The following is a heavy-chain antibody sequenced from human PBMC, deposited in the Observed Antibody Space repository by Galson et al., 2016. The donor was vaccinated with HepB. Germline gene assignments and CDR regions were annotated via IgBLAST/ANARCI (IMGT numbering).Heavy chain of an antibody. CDR3: ASFSLMQPWTH. J-gene: IGHJ4*02. Sequence: SLRLSCEASGFTLSSFWMHWVRQAPGKGLVWVSRINTDGSSTSYADSVKGRFTTSRDNAKNTLYLQMNSLRDDDTAVYYCASFSLMQPWTHWGQGTLVTVSS. D-gene: IGHD3-16*01. CDR2: INTDGSST. V-gene: IGHV3-74*01. CDR1: GFTLSSFW.